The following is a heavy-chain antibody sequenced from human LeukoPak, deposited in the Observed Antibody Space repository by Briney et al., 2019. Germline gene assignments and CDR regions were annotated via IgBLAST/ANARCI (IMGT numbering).Heavy chain of an antibody. CDR2: INSDGSST. D-gene: IGHD6-13*01. CDR1: GFTFSSYW. CDR3: GSDRGSSCPPFDP. Sequence: GGSLRLSCAASGFTFSSYWMHWVRQAPGKGLVWVSRINSDGSSTSYADSVKGRFTISRGNAKNTLYLQMNSLRAEDTAVYYCGSDRGSSCPPFDPWVQATMVTV. J-gene: IGHJ5*02. V-gene: IGHV3-74*01.